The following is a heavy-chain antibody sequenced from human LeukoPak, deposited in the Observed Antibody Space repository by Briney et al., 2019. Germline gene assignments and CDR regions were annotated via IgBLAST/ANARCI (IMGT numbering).Heavy chain of an antibody. J-gene: IGHJ4*02. Sequence: SETLSLTCTVSGGSISTYYWSWIRQPPGKGLEWIGYIYYNGRTKYNPSLESRVTISLDTSKNQFSLKLRSVTAADTAVYYCARGGWYLDYWGQGTLVTVSS. CDR3: ARGGWYLDY. CDR1: GGSISTYY. CDR2: IYYNGRT. V-gene: IGHV4-59*01. D-gene: IGHD6-19*01.